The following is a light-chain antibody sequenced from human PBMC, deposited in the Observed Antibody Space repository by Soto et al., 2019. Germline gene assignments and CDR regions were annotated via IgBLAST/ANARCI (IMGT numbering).Light chain of an antibody. V-gene: IGLV1-40*01. CDR3: QSYDSSLSAAV. Sequence: QAVVTQPPSVSGAPGQRVTISCTGSSSNIGAGYDVHWYQQFPGTAPKLLIYGNNNRPSGVPDRFSGSKSGTSASLAITGLQAEDEADCYCQSYDSSLSAAVFGGGTQLTVL. CDR1: SSNIGAGYD. CDR2: GNN. J-gene: IGLJ7*01.